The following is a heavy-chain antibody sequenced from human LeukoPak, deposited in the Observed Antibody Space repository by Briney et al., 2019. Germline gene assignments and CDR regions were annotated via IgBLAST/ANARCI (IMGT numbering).Heavy chain of an antibody. CDR3: ARGGDGGDDMIDY. CDR1: GYSFTNYW. Sequence: GESLKISCRSSGYSFTNYWIGWVRQMPGKGLEWMGLINPGDSDTRYSPSFQGQVTISADKSINTAYLQWNSLKASDTAMYYCARGGDGGDDMIDYWGQGTLVTVSS. CDR2: INPGDSDT. D-gene: IGHD4-23*01. V-gene: IGHV5-51*01. J-gene: IGHJ4*02.